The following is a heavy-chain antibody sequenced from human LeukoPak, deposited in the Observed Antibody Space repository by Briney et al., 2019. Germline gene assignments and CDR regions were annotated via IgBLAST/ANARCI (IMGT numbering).Heavy chain of an antibody. J-gene: IGHJ4*02. CDR2: ISTSSSYI. CDR3: SNGRTSSGTLQHDY. CDR1: GFTFSRNS. D-gene: IGHD6-19*01. V-gene: IGHV3-21*04. Sequence: GGSLRLSCAGSGFTFSRNSMNWVRQAPGKGLEWVSSISTSSSYIYYADSVKGRFTISRDNSENTLYPQMNSLRAEDTALYYCSNGRTSSGTLQHDYWGQGTLVTVSS.